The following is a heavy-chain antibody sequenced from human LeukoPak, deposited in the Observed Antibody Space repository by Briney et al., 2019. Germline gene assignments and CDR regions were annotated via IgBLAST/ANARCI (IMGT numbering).Heavy chain of an antibody. Sequence: PGGSLRLSCAASGFTFSSYGMSWVRQAPGKGLEWVSAISGSGGSTYYADSVKGRFTISRDNSKNTLYLQMNSLRAEDTAVYYCAKDHGAPVVTPSVGYYYYMDVWGKGTTVTISS. CDR3: AKDHGAPVVTPSVGYYYYMDV. D-gene: IGHD2-21*02. V-gene: IGHV3-23*01. CDR2: ISGSGGST. J-gene: IGHJ6*03. CDR1: GFTFSSYG.